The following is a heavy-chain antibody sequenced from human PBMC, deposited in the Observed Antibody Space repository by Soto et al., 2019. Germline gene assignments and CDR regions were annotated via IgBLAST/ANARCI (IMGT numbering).Heavy chain of an antibody. D-gene: IGHD3-9*01. CDR1: PGSISSYY. J-gene: IGHJ3*02. CDR2: IYYSGST. V-gene: IGHV4-59*01. Sequence: SETLSLTCPLSPGSISSYYWSWMRQPPGKGLEWIGYIYYSGSTNYNPSLKSRVTISVDTSKNQFSLNLSSVTAADTAVYVGAASYYDILNGHVDVAIWGNGPMVT. CDR3: AASYYDILNGHVDVAI.